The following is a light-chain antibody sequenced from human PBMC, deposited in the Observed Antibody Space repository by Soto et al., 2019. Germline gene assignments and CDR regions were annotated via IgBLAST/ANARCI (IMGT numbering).Light chain of an antibody. CDR2: DNN. CDR3: SSYTSSSSLGV. J-gene: IGLJ1*01. V-gene: IGLV1-51*01. CDR1: SSNIGNNY. Sequence: QSVLTQPPSVSAAPGQKVTISCSGSSSNIGNNYVSWYQQLPGTAPKLLIYDNNKRPSGIPDRFSDSKSGTSATLAITGLQTGDEADYYCSSYTSSSSLGVFGTGTKVTVL.